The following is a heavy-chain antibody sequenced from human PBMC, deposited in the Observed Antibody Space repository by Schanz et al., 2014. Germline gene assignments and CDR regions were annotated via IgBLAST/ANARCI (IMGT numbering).Heavy chain of an antibody. D-gene: IGHD3-9*01. Sequence: EVYLVESGGGLVQPGGSLRLSCAASGFTFFTYNMNWVLQAPGRGLEWISYIGSSSTTMYYADSVKGRFTISRDNAKNSLYLQMNSLRDEDTAVYYCARDHPHRGVTGYYNDVWGQGTSVTVSS. CDR1: GFTFFTYN. V-gene: IGHV3-48*02. CDR2: IGSSSTTM. CDR3: ARDHPHRGVTGYYNDV. J-gene: IGHJ6*02.